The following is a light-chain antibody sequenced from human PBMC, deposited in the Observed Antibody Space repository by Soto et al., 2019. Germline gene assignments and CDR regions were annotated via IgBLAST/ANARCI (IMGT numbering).Light chain of an antibody. CDR1: QSVSSN. CDR2: AAS. J-gene: IGKJ4*01. V-gene: IGKV3-11*01. Sequence: EIVMTQSPATLSVSPGDRATLSCRASQSVSSNLAWYQQKPGQAPRLLIYAASTRATGIPARFSGSGSGTDFTLTISSLEPEDFAVYYCQQRSNWPLTFGGGTKVDIK. CDR3: QQRSNWPLT.